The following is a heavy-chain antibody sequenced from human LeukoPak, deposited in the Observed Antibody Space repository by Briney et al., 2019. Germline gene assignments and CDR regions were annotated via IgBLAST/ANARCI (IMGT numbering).Heavy chain of an antibody. CDR1: GGSISNYY. V-gene: IGHV4-59*12. CDR3: ASRPGYFDY. J-gene: IGHJ4*02. CDR2: IYYSGTT. Sequence: PSETLSLTCTVSGGSISNYYWSWIRQPPGKGLEWIGYIYYSGTTNYNPSLKSRVTISVDTSKKQFSLKLSSVTAADTAVYYCASRPGYFDYWGQGTLVTVSS.